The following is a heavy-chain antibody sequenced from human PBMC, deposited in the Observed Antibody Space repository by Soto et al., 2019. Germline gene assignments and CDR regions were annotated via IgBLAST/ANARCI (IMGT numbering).Heavy chain of an antibody. Sequence: GGSLRLSCAASGFTFSSYAMSWVRQAPGKGLEWVSAISGSGGSTYYADSVKGRFTISRDNSKNTLYLQMNSLRAEDTAVYYCAKFKRELLLFLGDYWGQGTLVTVSS. J-gene: IGHJ4*02. D-gene: IGHD1-26*01. CDR2: ISGSGGST. CDR1: GFTFSSYA. V-gene: IGHV3-23*01. CDR3: AKFKRELLLFLGDY.